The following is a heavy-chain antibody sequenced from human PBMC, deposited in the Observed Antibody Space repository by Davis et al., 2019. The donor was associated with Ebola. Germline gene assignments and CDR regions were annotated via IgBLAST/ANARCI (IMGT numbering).Heavy chain of an antibody. CDR1: GYTFTNYD. V-gene: IGHV1-2*04. CDR2: INPNSGGT. D-gene: IGHD6-13*01. Sequence: AASVKVSCKTSGYTFTNYDINWVRQATGQGLEWMGWINPNSGGTNYAQKFQGWVTMTRDTSISTAYMELSRLRSDDTAVYYCARGGSSWYDDAGFLEYNWFDPWGQGTLVTVSS. CDR3: ARGGSSWYDDAGFLEYNWFDP. J-gene: IGHJ5*02.